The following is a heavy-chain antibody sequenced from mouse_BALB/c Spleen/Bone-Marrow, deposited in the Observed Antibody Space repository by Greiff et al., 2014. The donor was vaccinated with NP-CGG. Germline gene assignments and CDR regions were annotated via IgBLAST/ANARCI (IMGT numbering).Heavy chain of an antibody. V-gene: IGHV1-67*01. D-gene: IGHD1-1*01. CDR1: GYTFTAYA. Sequence: QVQLQQSGPELVRPGVSVKLSCKGSGYTFTAYAMHWVKQSHAKSLEWIGLISTYSGNTHYNQNFKGKATMTVDKSSSTAYMELARLTSEDSAIYYCARNFYGSSYFDYWGQGTTLTVPS. CDR3: ARNFYGSSYFDY. CDR2: ISTYSGNT. J-gene: IGHJ2*01.